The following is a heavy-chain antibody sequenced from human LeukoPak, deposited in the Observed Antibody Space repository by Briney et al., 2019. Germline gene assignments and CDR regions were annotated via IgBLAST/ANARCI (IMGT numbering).Heavy chain of an antibody. CDR2: INPNSGGT. V-gene: IGHV1-2*02. D-gene: IGHD3-22*01. CDR1: GYTFTNYG. CDR3: ASSPKDYYDSSGYSWLDY. J-gene: IGHJ4*02. Sequence: ASVKVSCKASGYTFTNYGINWVRQAPGQGLEWMGWINPNSGGTNYAQKFQGRVTMTRDTSISTAYMELSRLRSDDTAVYYCASSPKDYYDSSGYSWLDYWGQGTLVTVSS.